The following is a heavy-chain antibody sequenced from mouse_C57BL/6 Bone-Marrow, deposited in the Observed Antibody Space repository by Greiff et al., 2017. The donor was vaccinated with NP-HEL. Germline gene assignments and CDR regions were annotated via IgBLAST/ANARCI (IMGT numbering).Heavy chain of an antibody. Sequence: QVQLQQPVAELVMPGASVKLSCKASGYTFTSYWMHWVKQRPGQGLEWIGEIDPSDRYTNYTQKFQGKSTLTVDKSSSTAYMQLSSLTSEDSAVYYGAREGANWDWYCDVGGTGTTVTVSS. V-gene: IGHV1-69*01. J-gene: IGHJ1*03. D-gene: IGHD4-1*01. CDR2: IDPSDRYT. CDR1: GYTFTSYW. CDR3: AREGANWDWYCDV.